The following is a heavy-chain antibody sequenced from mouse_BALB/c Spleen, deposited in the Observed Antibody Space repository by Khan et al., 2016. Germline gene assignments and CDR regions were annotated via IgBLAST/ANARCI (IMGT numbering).Heavy chain of an antibody. D-gene: IGHD1-3*01. Sequence: VQLQQSGAELVKPGASVKLSCTASGFNIKDTYMHWVKQRPEQGLEWIGRIDPANGNTKYDPKFQGKATITADTSSNTAYLQLSSLTSEDTAVSYCASSYEWSMDYWGQGTSVTVSS. CDR2: IDPANGNT. V-gene: IGHV14-3*02. CDR3: ASSYEWSMDY. CDR1: GFNIKDTY. J-gene: IGHJ4*01.